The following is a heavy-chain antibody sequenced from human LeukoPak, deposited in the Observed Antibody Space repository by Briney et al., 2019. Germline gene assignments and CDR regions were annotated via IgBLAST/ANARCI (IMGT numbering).Heavy chain of an antibody. Sequence: ASVKVSCKASGYTFTGYFMHWVRQAPGQGLEWMGWINPYSGGTNYAQKFQGRVTTTRETSISTAYIELSRLRSAETAVYYCAGRAATRLDNDYWGQGTLVTVSS. CDR3: AGRAATRLDNDY. J-gene: IGHJ4*02. CDR1: GYTFTGYF. V-gene: IGHV1-2*02. D-gene: IGHD5-12*01. CDR2: INPYSGGT.